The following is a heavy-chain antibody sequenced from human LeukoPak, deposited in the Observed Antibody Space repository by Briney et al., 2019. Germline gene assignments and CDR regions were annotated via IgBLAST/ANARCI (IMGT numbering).Heavy chain of an antibody. CDR3: ARDPTNTSGRYAYFDY. D-gene: IGHD6-19*01. V-gene: IGHV1-18*01. CDR2: ISGYNGDT. CDR1: GHSFTHHG. Sequence: ASVKVSCKTFGHSFTHHGFSWVRQAPGQGLEWMGWISGYNGDTHYAQNFQGRVTLTSDTSTSTVYMELRSLRSDDTAVYYCARDPTNTSGRYAYFDYWGQGALVTVSS. J-gene: IGHJ4*02.